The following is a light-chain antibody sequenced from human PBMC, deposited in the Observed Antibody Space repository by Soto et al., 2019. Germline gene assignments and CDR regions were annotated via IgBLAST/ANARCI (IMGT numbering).Light chain of an antibody. Sequence: IHICYSPSDLPATIGDRATITCRASQSVSNYLHWYQQKPGKAPKLLIYAASSLQSGVPSRFSGSGSGTDSTLTISSLQPEDFATDYCQQSYSTTITFGQGTRLEI. CDR2: AAS. J-gene: IGKJ5*01. CDR3: QQSYSTTIT. CDR1: QSVSNY. V-gene: IGKV1-39*01.